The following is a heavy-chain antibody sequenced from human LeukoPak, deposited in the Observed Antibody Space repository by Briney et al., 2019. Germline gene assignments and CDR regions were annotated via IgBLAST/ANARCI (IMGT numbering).Heavy chain of an antibody. CDR2: IYYSGST. V-gene: IGHV4-39*01. CDR1: GGSISSSSYY. D-gene: IGHD3-10*01. CDR3: ARRYYYGSGSYYNGSTLDY. J-gene: IGHJ4*02. Sequence: PSETLSLTCTVSGGSISSSSYYWGWIRQPPGKGLEWIGRIYYSGSTYYNPSLKSRVTISVDTSKNQFSLKLSSVTAADTAVYYCARRYYYGSGSYYNGSTLDYWGQGTLVTVPS.